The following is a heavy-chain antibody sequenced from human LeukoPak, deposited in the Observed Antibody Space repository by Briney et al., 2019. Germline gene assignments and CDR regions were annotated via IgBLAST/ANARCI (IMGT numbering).Heavy chain of an antibody. CDR1: GFTFSSYG. CDR3: AKDPTPYYGSSQGMDV. V-gene: IGHV3-30*18. CDR2: ISYDGSNK. J-gene: IGHJ6*02. Sequence: PGGSLRLSCAASGFTFSSYGMHWVRQAPGKGLECVAVISYDGSNKYYADSVKGRFTISRDNSKNTLYLLMNSLRAEDTAVYYCAKDPTPYYGSSQGMDVWGQGTTVTVSS. D-gene: IGHD3-10*01.